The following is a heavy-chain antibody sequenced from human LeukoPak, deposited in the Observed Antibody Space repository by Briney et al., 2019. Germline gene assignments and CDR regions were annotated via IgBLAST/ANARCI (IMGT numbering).Heavy chain of an antibody. CDR3: AIWSLVGAPGNAFDI. D-gene: IGHD1-26*01. CDR2: IKQDGSEK. V-gene: IGHV3-7*01. J-gene: IGHJ3*02. CDR1: GFSFDSYW. Sequence: GGSLRLSCAASGFSFDSYWMTWVRQAPGKGLEWVANIKQDGSEKYYVDSVKGRFTISRDDAKNSLYLQMNSLRAEDTAVYYCAIWSLVGAPGNAFDIWGQGTMVTVSS.